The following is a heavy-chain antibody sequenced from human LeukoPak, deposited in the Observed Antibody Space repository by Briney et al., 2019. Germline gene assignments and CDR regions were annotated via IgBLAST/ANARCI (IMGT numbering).Heavy chain of an antibody. CDR2: ITYDGSNK. CDR3: ARGNSRTLWGNGSGSYSY. V-gene: IGHV3-30-3*01. D-gene: IGHD3-10*01. J-gene: IGHJ4*02. CDR1: RFTFSCYA. Sequence: GRSLRLSCAASRFTFSCYALHWVRQAPGKGLEGVAVITYDGSNKYYADSVKGRFTISRDNSKNTLYLQMNSLRAEDTAVYYCARGNSRTLWGNGSGSYSYWGQGTQVTVSS.